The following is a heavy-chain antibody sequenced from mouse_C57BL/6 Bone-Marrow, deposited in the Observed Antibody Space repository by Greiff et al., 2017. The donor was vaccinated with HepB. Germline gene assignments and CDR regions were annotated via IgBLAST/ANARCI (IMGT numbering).Heavy chain of an antibody. CDR3: ARADYYGY. CDR1: GYSFTGYY. CDR2: INPSTGGT. V-gene: IGHV1-42*01. J-gene: IGHJ2*01. Sequence: EVKVVESGPELVKPGASVKISCKASGYSFTGYYMNWVKQSPEKSLEWIGEINPSTGGTTYNQKFKAKATLTVDKSSSTAYMQLKSLTSEDSAVYYCARADYYGYWGQGTTLTVSS. D-gene: IGHD1-1*01.